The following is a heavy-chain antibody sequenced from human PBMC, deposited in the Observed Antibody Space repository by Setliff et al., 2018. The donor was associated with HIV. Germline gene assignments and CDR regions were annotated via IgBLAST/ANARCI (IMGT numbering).Heavy chain of an antibody. Sequence: ASVKVSCKASGYTFTSYGISWVRQAPGHGLEWMGCISAYNGNTNYAQKLQGRVTMTTDTSTSRAYMELRSLRSDDTAVYYCARNVVVTAGNWFDPWGQGTLVTVSS. J-gene: IGHJ5*02. CDR3: ARNVVVTAGNWFDP. D-gene: IGHD2-21*02. CDR2: ISAYNGNT. CDR1: GYTFTSYG. V-gene: IGHV1-18*01.